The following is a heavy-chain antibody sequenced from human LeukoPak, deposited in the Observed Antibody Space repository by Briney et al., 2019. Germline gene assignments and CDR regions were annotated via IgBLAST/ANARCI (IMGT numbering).Heavy chain of an antibody. CDR3: ARDSSLWELPDY. D-gene: IGHD1-26*01. J-gene: IGHJ4*02. CDR2: ISSSSSYI. CDR1: GFTFSSYS. V-gene: IGHV3-21*01. Sequence: GGSLRLSCAAPGFTFSSYSMNWVRQAPGKGLEWVSSISSSSSYIYYADLVKGRFTISRDNAKNSLYLQMNSLRAEDTAVYYCARDSSLWELPDYWGQGTLVTVSS.